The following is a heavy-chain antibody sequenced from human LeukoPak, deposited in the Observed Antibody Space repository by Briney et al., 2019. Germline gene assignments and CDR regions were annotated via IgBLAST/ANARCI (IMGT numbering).Heavy chain of an antibody. V-gene: IGHV4-34*01. CDR1: VGSFSGYY. CDR2: ITHSGST. CDR3: ARRGALTLFGVTDVYYMDV. Sequence: SETLSLTCAVYVGSFSGYYWSWIRQPPGKGLEWIGEITHSGSTSYNPSLKSRVSISVDTSKNQFSLRLSSVTAADTAAYYCARRGALTLFGVTDVYYMDVWSMGTTVTVSS. J-gene: IGHJ6*03. D-gene: IGHD3-3*01.